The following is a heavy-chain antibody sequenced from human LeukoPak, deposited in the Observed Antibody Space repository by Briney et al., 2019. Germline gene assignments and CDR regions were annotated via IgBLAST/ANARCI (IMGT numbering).Heavy chain of an antibody. CDR2: IISSSGYI. V-gene: IGHV3-21*04. CDR3: AGRVTGYSSGYVY. Sequence: GGSLRLSCAASGFTFSSYYMNWVRQAPGKGLEWVSSIISSSGYIYYADSVKGRFTVTRDNAKNSLYLQMNSLRAEDTAVYYCAGRVTGYSSGYVYWGQGTLVTVSS. CDR1: GFTFSSYY. D-gene: IGHD5-18*01. J-gene: IGHJ4*02.